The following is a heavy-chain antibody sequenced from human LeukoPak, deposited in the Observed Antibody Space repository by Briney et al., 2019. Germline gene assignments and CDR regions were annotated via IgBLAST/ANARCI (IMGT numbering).Heavy chain of an antibody. D-gene: IGHD1-26*01. CDR3: ARPGIVGAGAAFDI. J-gene: IGHJ3*02. V-gene: IGHV5-51*01. CDR1: GYNFAMYW. Sequence: GESLQISCKGSGYNFAMYWIAWVRQLPGKGLEWMGIIFPGDSDTRYSPAFQGQVTISADKSISTAYLQWGSLKASDTAMYYCARPGIVGAGAAFDIWGQGTMVTVSS. CDR2: IFPGDSDT.